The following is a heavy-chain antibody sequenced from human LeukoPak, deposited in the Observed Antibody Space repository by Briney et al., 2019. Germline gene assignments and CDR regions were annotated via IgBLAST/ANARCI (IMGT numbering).Heavy chain of an antibody. Sequence: GGSLRLSCAASGFTFSDYYMSWIRQAPGKGLEWVPYISSSGNSIYYADSVKGRFTISRDNAKNSLYLQMNSLRAEETAVYYCARDRRAVTGGFDYWGQGTLVTVSS. V-gene: IGHV3-11*01. CDR1: GFTFSDYY. J-gene: IGHJ4*02. D-gene: IGHD6-19*01. CDR2: ISSSGNSI. CDR3: ARDRRAVTGGFDY.